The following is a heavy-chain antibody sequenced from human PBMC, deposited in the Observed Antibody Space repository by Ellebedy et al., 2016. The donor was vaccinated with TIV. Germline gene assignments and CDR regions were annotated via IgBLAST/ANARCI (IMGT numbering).Heavy chain of an antibody. CDR2: IIPIFGTA. V-gene: IGHV1-69*06. CDR3: ARGPRSSPATIDY. CDR1: GGTFSSYA. Sequence: ASVKVSCKASGGTFSSYAISWVRQAPGQGLEWMGGIIPIFGTANYAQKFQGRVTITADKSTSTAYMELSSLRSDDTAVYYCARGPRSSPATIDYWGQGTLVTVSS. J-gene: IGHJ4*02. D-gene: IGHD6-13*01.